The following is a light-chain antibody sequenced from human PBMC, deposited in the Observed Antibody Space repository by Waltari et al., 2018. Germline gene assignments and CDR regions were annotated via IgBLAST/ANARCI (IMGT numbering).Light chain of an antibody. Sequence: QSALTQPASVSGSPGQSITISCTGTSSDVGGYNYVSWYQQHPGKAPKLMIYDVSKRPSGVSKRFSGSKSGNTASLTISGLQAEDEADYYCSSYTSSSTFVFGGGTKLTVL. J-gene: IGLJ2*01. CDR3: SSYTSSSTFV. V-gene: IGLV2-14*01. CDR1: SSDVGGYNY. CDR2: DVS.